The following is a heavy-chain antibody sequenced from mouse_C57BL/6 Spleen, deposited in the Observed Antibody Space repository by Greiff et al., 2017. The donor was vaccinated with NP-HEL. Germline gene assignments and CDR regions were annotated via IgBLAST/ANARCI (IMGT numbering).Heavy chain of an antibody. V-gene: IGHV1-55*01. J-gene: IGHJ1*03. CDR3: ARGYDYDGLWYFDV. CDR2: IYPGSGST. D-gene: IGHD2-4*01. CDR1: GYTFTSYW. Sequence: QVQLQQPGAELVKPGASVKMSCKASGYTFTSYWITWVKQRPGQGLEWIGDIYPGSGSTNYNEKFKSKATLTVDTSSSTAYMQLSSLTSEDSADYYCARGYDYDGLWYFDVWGTGTTVTVSS.